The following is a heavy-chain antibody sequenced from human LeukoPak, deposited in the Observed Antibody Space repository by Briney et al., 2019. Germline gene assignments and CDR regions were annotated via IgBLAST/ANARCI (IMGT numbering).Heavy chain of an antibody. D-gene: IGHD6-13*01. J-gene: IGHJ4*02. V-gene: IGHV5-51*01. Sequence: GESLKISCQGSGYSFNSYWIAWVRQMPGKGLEWMGIIYPGDSDTRYSPSFQGHVTISADKSISTAYLQWSSLKASDTAMYYCARRQYSSSWYDYWGQGTLVTVSS. CDR2: IYPGDSDT. CDR1: GYSFNSYW. CDR3: ARRQYSSSWYDY.